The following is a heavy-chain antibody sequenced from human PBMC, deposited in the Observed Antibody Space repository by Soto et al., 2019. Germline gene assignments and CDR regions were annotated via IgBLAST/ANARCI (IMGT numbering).Heavy chain of an antibody. CDR2: ISYDGSNK. Sequence: GGSLRLSCAASGFTFSSYAMHWVRQAPGKGLEWVAVISYDGSNKYYADSVKGRFTISRDNSKNTLYLQMNSLRAEDTAVYYCARDLIRRLPPIAAAGRTYYYGMDVWGQGTTVTVSS. V-gene: IGHV3-30-3*01. CDR1: GFTFSSYA. D-gene: IGHD6-13*01. CDR3: ARDLIRRLPPIAAAGRTYYYGMDV. J-gene: IGHJ6*02.